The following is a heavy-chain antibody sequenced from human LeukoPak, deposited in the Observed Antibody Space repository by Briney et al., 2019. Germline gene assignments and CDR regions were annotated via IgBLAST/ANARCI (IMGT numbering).Heavy chain of an antibody. V-gene: IGHV4-59*01. CDR2: IYYSGST. CDR1: GGSISSYY. CDR3: ARGRYGSGSYYTLGYYYYYMDV. J-gene: IGHJ6*03. Sequence: SETLSLTCTDSGGSISSYYWSWIRQPPGKGLEWIGYIYYSGSTNYNPSLKSRVTISVDTSKNQFSLKLSSVTAADTAVYYCARGRYGSGSYYTLGYYYYYMDVWGKGTTVTVSS. D-gene: IGHD3-10*01.